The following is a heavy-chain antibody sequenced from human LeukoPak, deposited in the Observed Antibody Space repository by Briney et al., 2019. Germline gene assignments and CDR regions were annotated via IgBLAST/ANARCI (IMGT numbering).Heavy chain of an antibody. CDR2: IYYSGST. CDR1: GGSISSAGYY. J-gene: IGHJ5*02. Sequence: SETLSLTCTVSGGSISSAGYYWGWIRQPPGKGLEWIGTIYYSGSTYYNPSLKSRVAISADTSKNQFSLKLSSVTAADAAMYHCARQFSSGWPWFDPWGQGTLVTVSS. V-gene: IGHV4-39*01. CDR3: ARQFSSGWPWFDP. D-gene: IGHD6-19*01.